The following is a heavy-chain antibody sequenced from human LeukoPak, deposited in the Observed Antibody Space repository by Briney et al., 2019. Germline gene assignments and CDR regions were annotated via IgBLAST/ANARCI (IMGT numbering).Heavy chain of an antibody. CDR1: GYTFTTYD. J-gene: IGHJ4*02. CDR3: ARDRGDGAPGDFDC. Sequence: ASVKVSCRASGYTFTTYDINWVRQATGQGLEWMGWMNPNTGNTDYAQKFQGRVTITKITSISTAYMELSSLRSEDTAVYYCARDRGDGAPGDFDCRGQGTLVTVSS. CDR2: MNPNTGNT. V-gene: IGHV1-8*03. D-gene: IGHD3-10*01.